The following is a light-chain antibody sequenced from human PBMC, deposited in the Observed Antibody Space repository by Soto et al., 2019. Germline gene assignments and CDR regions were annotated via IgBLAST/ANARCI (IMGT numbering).Light chain of an antibody. CDR1: RSDVGGYNH. CDR2: DVT. Sequence: QSALTQPASVSASPGQSITLSCTGTRSDVGGYNHVSWYQQHPGKVPKVLIFDVTKRPSGVSNRFSGSKSGNTASLTISGLLAEDEADYFCGSYTTSNTVVFGGGTKLTVL. J-gene: IGLJ2*01. V-gene: IGLV2-14*01. CDR3: GSYTTSNTVV.